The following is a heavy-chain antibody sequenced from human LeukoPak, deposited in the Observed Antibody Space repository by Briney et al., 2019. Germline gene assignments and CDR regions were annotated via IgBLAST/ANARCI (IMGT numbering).Heavy chain of an antibody. D-gene: IGHD1-1*01. CDR1: GGSISSYY. V-gene: IGHV4-4*07. CDR2: IYPSGST. J-gene: IGHJ5*02. Sequence: NPSETLSLTCTVSGGSISSYYWSWIRQPAGKGPELIGRIYPSGSTNYNPSLKSRVTMSVDTSKNQFSLKLSSVTAADTAVYYCARAPTGTGGWNWFDPWGQGTLVTVS. CDR3: ARAPTGTGGWNWFDP.